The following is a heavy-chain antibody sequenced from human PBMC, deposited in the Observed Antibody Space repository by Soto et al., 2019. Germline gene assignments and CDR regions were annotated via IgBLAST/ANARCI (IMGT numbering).Heavy chain of an antibody. CDR2: IYWDDDK. J-gene: IGHJ1*01. CDR3: APSYSSSWSEYFQH. V-gene: IGHV2-5*02. D-gene: IGHD6-13*01. Sequence: QITLKESGPTLVKPTQTLTLTCTFSGFSLSTSGVGVGWIRQPPGKALEWLALIYWDDDKRYSPSLKSRLTITKDTSKNQVVLTMTNMDPVDTAKYYCAPSYSSSWSEYFQHWGQGTLVTVSS. CDR1: GFSLSTSGVG.